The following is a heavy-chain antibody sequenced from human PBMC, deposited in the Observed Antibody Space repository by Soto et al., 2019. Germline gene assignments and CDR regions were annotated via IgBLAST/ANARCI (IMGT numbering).Heavy chain of an antibody. CDR3: ARVRGDSSSWYPKRHLYYFDY. Sequence: ASVKVSCKASGYTFTSYAMHWVRQAPGQRLEWMGWINAGNGNTKYSQKFQGRVTITRDTSASTAYMELSSLRSEDTAVYYCARVRGDSSSWYPKRHLYYFDYWGQGTLVTVSS. D-gene: IGHD6-13*01. J-gene: IGHJ4*02. CDR2: INAGNGNT. CDR1: GYTFTSYA. V-gene: IGHV1-3*01.